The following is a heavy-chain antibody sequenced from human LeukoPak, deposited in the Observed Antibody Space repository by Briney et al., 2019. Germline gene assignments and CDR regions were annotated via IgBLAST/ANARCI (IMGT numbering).Heavy chain of an antibody. D-gene: IGHD3-22*01. J-gene: IGHJ4*02. CDR1: GVSISSGGYS. CDR3: ARVMGPYDSSGYYYFDY. CDR2: IYHSGST. Sequence: SQTLSLTCAVSGVSISSGGYSWSWIRQPPGKGLEWIGYIYHSGSTYYNPSLKSRVTISVDRSKNQFSLKLSSVTAADTAVYYCARVMGPYDSSGYYYFDYWGQGTLVTVSS. V-gene: IGHV4-30-2*01.